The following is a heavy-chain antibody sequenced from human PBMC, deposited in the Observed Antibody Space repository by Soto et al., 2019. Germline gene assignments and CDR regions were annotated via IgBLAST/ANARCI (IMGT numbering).Heavy chain of an antibody. Sequence: QVQLVQSGAEVKKPGSSVKVSCKASGGTLSTYTISWVRQAPGQGLDWMGRITPLLDIAKYAQKFQGRVTITEDKSTSTVYMELSSLRSEDTAVYYCARGGEWFEPWGQGTLVTVSS. CDR3: ARGGEWFEP. CDR2: ITPLLDIA. D-gene: IGHD2-15*01. CDR1: GGTLSTYT. J-gene: IGHJ5*02. V-gene: IGHV1-69*02.